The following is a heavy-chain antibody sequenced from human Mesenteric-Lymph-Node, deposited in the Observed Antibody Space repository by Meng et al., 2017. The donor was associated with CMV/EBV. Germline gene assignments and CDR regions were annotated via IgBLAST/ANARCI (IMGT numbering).Heavy chain of an antibody. CDR1: GYTFTSYV. J-gene: IGHJ6*02. Sequence: ASVKVSCKASGYTFTSYVISWLRQAPGQGLDWMGWIRDYNGNTNYAQKLQGRVTMTTDTSTSTAYLELRSLRSDDTAVYYCARGAVVTPTAASYGMDVWGQGTTVTVSS. V-gene: IGHV1-18*01. CDR2: IRDYNGNT. CDR3: ARGAVVTPTAASYGMDV. D-gene: IGHD2-2*01.